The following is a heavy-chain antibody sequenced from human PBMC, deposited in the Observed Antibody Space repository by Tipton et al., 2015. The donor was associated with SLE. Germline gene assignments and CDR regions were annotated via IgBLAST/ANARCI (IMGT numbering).Heavy chain of an antibody. CDR1: GGSIRSSNYY. D-gene: IGHD1-26*01. CDR3: VRDRGGSFSVYLDY. CDR2: IYYSGTT. Sequence: TLSLTCTVSGGSIRSSNYYWGWIRQPPGKGLEWIGSIYYSGTTYYNPSLKSRVTISVDTSKNQFSLNLTSVTAADTAAYYCVRDRGGSFSVYLDYRGQGPLVAVSS. J-gene: IGHJ4*02. V-gene: IGHV4-39*07.